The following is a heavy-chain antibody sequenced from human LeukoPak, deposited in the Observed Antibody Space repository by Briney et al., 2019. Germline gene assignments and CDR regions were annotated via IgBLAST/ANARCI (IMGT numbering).Heavy chain of an antibody. CDR2: IKQDGSEK. CDR1: GLPFNNAW. J-gene: IGHJ4*02. Sequence: GGSLRLSCAASGLPFNNAWMTWVRQAPGKGLEWVANIKQDGSEKYYVDSVQGRFTISRDNAKNSLYLQMSSLRAEDTAVYYCARDVGYDSSGYYPYYFDYWGQGTLVTVSS. D-gene: IGHD3-22*01. V-gene: IGHV3-7*05. CDR3: ARDVGYDSSGYYPYYFDY.